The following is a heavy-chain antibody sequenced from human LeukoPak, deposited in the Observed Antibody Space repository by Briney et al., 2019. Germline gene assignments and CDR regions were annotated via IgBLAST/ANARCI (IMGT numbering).Heavy chain of an antibody. CDR1: HGSINSYY. V-gene: IGHV4-59*08. J-gene: IGHJ2*01. Sequence: PSETLSLTCTVSHGSINSYYWSWIRQPPGKGLEWIGYIYYSGSTNYNPSLKSRVTISVDTSKNQFSLKLSSVTAADTAVYYCARLGDYYDSSGLGYFDLWGRGTLVTVSS. CDR3: ARLGDYYDSSGLGYFDL. D-gene: IGHD3-22*01. CDR2: IYYSGST.